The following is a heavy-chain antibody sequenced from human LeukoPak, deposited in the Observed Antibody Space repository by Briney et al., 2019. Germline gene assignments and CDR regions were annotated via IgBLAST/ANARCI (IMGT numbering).Heavy chain of an antibody. CDR3: ARATSSRIYYFDY. J-gene: IGHJ4*02. CDR2: IKQDGSEK. D-gene: IGHD2-2*01. Sequence: GGSLRLSCAASGFTFSRHWMSWVRQAPGKGLEWVANIKQDGSEKYYVDSVKGRFTISRDNAKNSLYLQMNSLRAEDTAVYYCARATSSRIYYFDYWGQGTLVTVSS. CDR1: GFTFSRHW. V-gene: IGHV3-7*03.